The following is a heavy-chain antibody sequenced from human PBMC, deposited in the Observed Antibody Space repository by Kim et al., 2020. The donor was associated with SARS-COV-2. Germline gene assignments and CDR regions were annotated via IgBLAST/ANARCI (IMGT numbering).Heavy chain of an antibody. CDR1: GGSISSNIYY. CDR3: AWHYYGGNSGVGYWYFGR. J-gene: IGHJ2*01. V-gene: IGHV4-39*01. D-gene: IGHD4-17*01. Sequence: SETLSLTCTVSGGSISSNIYYWGWIRQPPGKGLEWIGSIYYSGSTYYNPSLKSRVTISVDTSRNQFSLKLSSVTASDTAVYYCAWHYYGGNSGVGYWYFGRWGRGTRGTVSS. CDR2: IYYSGST.